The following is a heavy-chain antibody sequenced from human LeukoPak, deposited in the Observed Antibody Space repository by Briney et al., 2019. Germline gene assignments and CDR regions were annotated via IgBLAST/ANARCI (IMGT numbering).Heavy chain of an antibody. CDR3: ARPVCSGGSCYSVYFDY. J-gene: IGHJ4*02. CDR1: GYSFTSYW. CDR2: IYPGDSDT. V-gene: IGHV5-51*01. Sequence: GESLKISCKGSGYSFTSYWIGWVRQMPGKGLEWMGIIYPGDSDTRYSPSLQSQVTISADKSISTAYLQWSSLKASDTAMYYCARPVCSGGSCYSVYFDYWGQGTLVTVSS. D-gene: IGHD2-15*01.